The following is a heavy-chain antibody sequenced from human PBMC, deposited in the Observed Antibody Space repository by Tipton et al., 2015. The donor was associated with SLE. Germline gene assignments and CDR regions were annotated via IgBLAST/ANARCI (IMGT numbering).Heavy chain of an antibody. J-gene: IGHJ4*02. V-gene: IGHV4-39*01. CDR2: IYYSGST. Sequence: TLSLTCTVSGGSVSSGSYYWGWIRQPPGKGLEWIGSIYYSGSTYYNPSLKSRVTISVDTSKNQFSLKLSSVTAADTAVYYCARQKRELGLDYWGQGTLVTVSS. CDR3: ARQKRELGLDY. D-gene: IGHD1-26*01. CDR1: GGSVSSGSYY.